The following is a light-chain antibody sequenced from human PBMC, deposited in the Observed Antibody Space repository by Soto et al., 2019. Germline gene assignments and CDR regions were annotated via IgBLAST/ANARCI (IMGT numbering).Light chain of an antibody. CDR2: GAS. J-gene: IGKJ2*01. CDR1: ERLSTF. V-gene: IGKV3-15*01. Sequence: EIVMTQSPATLSVSPGERVTFSCRASERLSTFLAWYQQKPGQAPRLLIYGASTKATGIPTRFSGSGSATDFTLTISSLQSEDFAVYYCQSYNDWPFTFGQGTKLEI. CDR3: QSYNDWPFT.